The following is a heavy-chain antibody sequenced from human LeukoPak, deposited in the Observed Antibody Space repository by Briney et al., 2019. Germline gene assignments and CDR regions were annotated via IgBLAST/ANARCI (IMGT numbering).Heavy chain of an antibody. CDR3: ARQGDGGRAYDH. Sequence: SETLSLTCTVSGASINNSTYYWGWIRQPPGKGLEWIGTISDSGNTYFNPSLRSRVTISVDASKNQFSLKVTSVTAADTAVYYCARQGDGGRAYDHWGQGTLVTVSS. CDR2: ISDSGNT. D-gene: IGHD4-23*01. J-gene: IGHJ4*02. CDR1: GASINNSTYY. V-gene: IGHV4-39*01.